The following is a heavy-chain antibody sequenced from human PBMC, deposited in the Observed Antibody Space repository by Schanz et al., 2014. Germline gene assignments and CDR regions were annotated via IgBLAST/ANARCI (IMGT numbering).Heavy chain of an antibody. D-gene: IGHD2-2*01. CDR3: ARDGNQPLDA. CDR2: ISGYNGKT. V-gene: IGHV1-18*04. Sequence: QVRLVQSGAEAREPGASVKVSCKATGYMFDTYGFAWVRQAPGQGLEWMGWISGYNGKTIYLDNREERISMPTDTATSTAYMELRNLRSADTAVYYCARDGNQPLDAWGQGTLVTVSS. CDR1: GYMFDTYG. J-gene: IGHJ5*02.